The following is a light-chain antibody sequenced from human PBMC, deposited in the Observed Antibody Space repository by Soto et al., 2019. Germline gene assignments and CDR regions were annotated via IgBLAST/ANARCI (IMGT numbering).Light chain of an antibody. J-gene: IGKJ1*01. Sequence: EIVLTQSPGTLSLSPGERATLSCRASQSVSSSYLAWYQQKPGQAPRLLIYAASSRATGIPDRFSGSGSGTDFTLTISRLEPEDFAVYYCQQYGSSPRTVGQGTKVDSK. CDR3: QQYGSSPRT. CDR2: AAS. CDR1: QSVSSSY. V-gene: IGKV3-20*01.